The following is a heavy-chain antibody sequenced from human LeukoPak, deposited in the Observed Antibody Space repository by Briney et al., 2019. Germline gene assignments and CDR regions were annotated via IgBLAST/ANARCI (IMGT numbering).Heavy chain of an antibody. CDR1: GYTFTSYG. J-gene: IGHJ3*02. CDR2: ISGYNGNT. Sequence: ASVKVSCKASGYTFTSYGITWVRQAPGQGLEWMGWISGYNGNTNYAQKFQGRVTITADESTSTAYMELSSLRSEDTAVYYCARPVKLERRAFDIWGQGTMVTVSS. CDR3: ARPVKLERRAFDI. D-gene: IGHD1-1*01. V-gene: IGHV1-18*01.